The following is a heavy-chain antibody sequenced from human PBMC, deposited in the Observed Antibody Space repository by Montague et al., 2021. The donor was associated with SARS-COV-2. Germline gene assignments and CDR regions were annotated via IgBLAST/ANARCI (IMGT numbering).Heavy chain of an antibody. J-gene: IGHJ4*02. V-gene: IGHV4-61*08. CDR2: IYYSGXT. D-gene: IGHD6-13*01. Sequence: SETLSLTCTVSGGSVSSGGYYWSWIRQPPGKGLEWIGYIYYSGXTXYXXXXKXRVTISLDTSKNQCSLKLTAVTAADTAVYYCARVSLAAAATRSDYWGQGTLVTVSS. CDR3: ARVSLAAAATRSDY. CDR1: GGSVSSGGYY.